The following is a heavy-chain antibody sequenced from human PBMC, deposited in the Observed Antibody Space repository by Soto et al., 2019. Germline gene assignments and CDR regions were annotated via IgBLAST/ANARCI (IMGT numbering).Heavy chain of an antibody. CDR1: GFTFSSYA. Sequence: QVQLVESGGGVVQPGRSLRLSCAASGFTFSSYAMHWDRQAPGNGLEWVAVISYDGSNKYYADSVKGRFTISRDNSKNTLSLQMNSLRADDTAVYYCARDRGEFNAVAYWGKGTLVTVSS. CDR3: ARDRGEFNAVAY. CDR2: ISYDGSNK. D-gene: IGHD3-10*01. J-gene: IGHJ4*02. V-gene: IGHV3-30-3*01.